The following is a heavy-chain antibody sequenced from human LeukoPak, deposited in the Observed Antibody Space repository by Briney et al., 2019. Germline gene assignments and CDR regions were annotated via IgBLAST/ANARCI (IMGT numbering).Heavy chain of an antibody. J-gene: IGHJ5*02. CDR1: GFTFSSYA. V-gene: IGHV3-23*01. CDR2: ISGSGGST. D-gene: IGHD6-13*01. Sequence: PGGSLRLSCAASGFTFSSYAMSWVRQAPAKGLEWVSAISGSGGSTYYADSVKGRFTISRDNSKNTLYLQMNSLRAEDTAVYYCAKGELAAAGPGDWFDPWGQGTLVTVSS. CDR3: AKGELAAAGPGDWFDP.